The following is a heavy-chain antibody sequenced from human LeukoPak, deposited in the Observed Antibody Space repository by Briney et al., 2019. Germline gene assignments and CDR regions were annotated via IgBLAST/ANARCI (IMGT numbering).Heavy chain of an antibody. D-gene: IGHD3-10*01. CDR2: ISAYNGNT. CDR3: ASNYYGSGSPEY. Sequence: ASVKVSCKASGYTFTSYGISWVRQAPGQGLEWMGWISAYNGNTNYAQKLQGRVTMTTDTSTSTAYMELSSLRSEDTAVYYCASNYYGSGSPEYWGQGTLVTVSS. J-gene: IGHJ4*02. V-gene: IGHV1-18*01. CDR1: GYTFTSYG.